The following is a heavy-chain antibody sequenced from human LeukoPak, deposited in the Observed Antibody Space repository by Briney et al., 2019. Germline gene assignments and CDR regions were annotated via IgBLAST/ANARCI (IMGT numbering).Heavy chain of an antibody. Sequence: PGGSLRLSCAASGFTFSTYAMSWVRQAPGKGLEWVSHFGGSGGTIYYADSVKGRFTISRDNSKNTLYLQMNSLRAEDTAVYYCAKDGPSSSWGYFDYWGQGTLVTVSS. CDR1: GFTFSTYA. V-gene: IGHV3-23*01. CDR3: AKDGPSSSWGYFDY. CDR2: FGGSGGTI. J-gene: IGHJ4*02. D-gene: IGHD6-13*01.